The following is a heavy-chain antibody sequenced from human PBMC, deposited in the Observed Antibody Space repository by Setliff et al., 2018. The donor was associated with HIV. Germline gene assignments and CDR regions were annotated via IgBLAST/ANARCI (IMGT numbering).Heavy chain of an antibody. CDR2: IFPGDSKM. Sequence: GESLKISCKGSGYSFTSYWIAWVRQKPGKGLEWMGIIFPGDSKMRYSPSFQGRVTLSADKSISTAYLQWSSLQTSDSGMCYCARGIAALTASFDSWGQGSLVTVSS. V-gene: IGHV5-51*01. J-gene: IGHJ4*02. D-gene: IGHD2-21*02. CDR3: ARGIAALTASFDS. CDR1: GYSFTSYW.